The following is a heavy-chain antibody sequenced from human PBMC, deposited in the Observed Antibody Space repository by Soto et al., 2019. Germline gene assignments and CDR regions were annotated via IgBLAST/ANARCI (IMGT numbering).Heavy chain of an antibody. CDR1: GGSVNNNNYY. Sequence: SETLSLTCTVSGGSVNNNNYYWGWIRQPPGKGLEWIGNIYHSGSTNYNPSLKSRVTISVDTSKNQFSLKLSSVTAADTAVYYCARVGYSLDFDYWGQGTLVTVSS. J-gene: IGHJ4*02. D-gene: IGHD5-18*01. V-gene: IGHV4-39*07. CDR3: ARVGYSLDFDY. CDR2: IYHSGST.